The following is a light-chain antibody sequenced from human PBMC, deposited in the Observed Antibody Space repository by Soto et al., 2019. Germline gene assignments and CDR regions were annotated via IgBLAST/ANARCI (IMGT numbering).Light chain of an antibody. CDR1: QNINSD. Sequence: EIVMTQSPAPLSVSPGERATLSCRASQNINSDLAWYQQKPGQAPRLLIYGASTRATAFPARFSGSGSGTDITLTITSLQSEDSAVYYCQHYYKWPLTVGGGTKVEIK. CDR3: QHYYKWPLT. CDR2: GAS. V-gene: IGKV3-15*01. J-gene: IGKJ4*01.